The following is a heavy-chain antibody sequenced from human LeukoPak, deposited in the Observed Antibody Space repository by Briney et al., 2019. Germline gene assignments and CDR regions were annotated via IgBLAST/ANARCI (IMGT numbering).Heavy chain of an antibody. CDR1: GASISGYY. Sequence: PSETLSLTCSVSGASISGYYYNWIRQPPGKGLEWIGYVYYSGITNFNPSLKSRVTMSVDTSKNQFSLKVSSVTAADTAVYYCVRVLLSSGSSTWGQGTLVTVSS. J-gene: IGHJ5*02. CDR2: VYYSGIT. CDR3: VRVLLSSGSST. D-gene: IGHD3-22*01. V-gene: IGHV4-59*01.